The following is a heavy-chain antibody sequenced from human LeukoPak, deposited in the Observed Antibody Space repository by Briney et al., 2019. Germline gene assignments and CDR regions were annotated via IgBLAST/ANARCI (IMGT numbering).Heavy chain of an antibody. CDR2: IIPIFGTA. J-gene: IGHJ4*02. D-gene: IGHD5-12*01. V-gene: IGHV1-69*06. CDR1: GGTFSSYA. CDR3: ARWGSRGYSGYDPPPTYYFDY. Sequence: ASVKVSCKASGGTFSSYAISWVRQAPGQGLEWMGGIIPIFGTANYAQKFQGRVTITADKSTSTAYMELSSLRSEDTAVYYCARWGSRGYSGYDPPPTYYFDYWGQGTLVTVSS.